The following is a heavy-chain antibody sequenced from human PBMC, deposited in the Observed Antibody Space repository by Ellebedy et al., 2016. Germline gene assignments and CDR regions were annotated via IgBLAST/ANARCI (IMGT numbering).Heavy chain of an antibody. J-gene: IGHJ4*02. Sequence: GESLKISXEVTGVNFRKFSLNWVRQAPGKGLEWVAFISADGDTIYYAKSVKGRFTISRDDADSSLSLQMNSLRGDDTAVYYCVAALDYWGQGTPVTVSS. CDR3: VAALDY. CDR2: ISADGDTI. V-gene: IGHV3-48*04. CDR1: GVNFRKFS. D-gene: IGHD6-25*01.